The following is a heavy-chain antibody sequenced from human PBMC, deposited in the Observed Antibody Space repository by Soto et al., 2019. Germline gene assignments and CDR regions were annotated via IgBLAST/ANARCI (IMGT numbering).Heavy chain of an antibody. CDR1: GFTFSSYA. V-gene: IGHV3-30-3*01. J-gene: IGHJ4*02. CDR3: ARDQPGYSYGYGLGY. D-gene: IGHD5-18*01. Sequence: GGSLRLSCAASGFTFSSYAMHWVRQAPGKGLEWVAVISYDGRNKYYVDSVKGRFTISRDNSKNTLYLQMNSLRAEDTAVYYCARDQPGYSYGYGLGYWGQGTLVTVSS. CDR2: ISYDGRNK.